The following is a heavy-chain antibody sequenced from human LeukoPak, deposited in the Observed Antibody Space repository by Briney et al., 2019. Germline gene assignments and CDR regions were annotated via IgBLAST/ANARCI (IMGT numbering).Heavy chain of an antibody. D-gene: IGHD3-3*01. CDR2: IYYSGST. J-gene: IGHJ6*02. Sequence: SETLSLTCTVSGGSVSSADYYWSWIRQPPGKGLEWIGYIYYSGSTNYNPSLKSRVTISVDTSKNQFSLKLSSVTAADTAVYYCARGVWSGYYYYYYGMDVWGQGTTVTVSS. CDR1: GGSVSSADYY. CDR3: ARGVWSGYYYYYYGMDV. V-gene: IGHV4-61*08.